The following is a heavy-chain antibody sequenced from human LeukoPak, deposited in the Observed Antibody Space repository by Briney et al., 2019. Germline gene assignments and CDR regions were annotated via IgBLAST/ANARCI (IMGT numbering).Heavy chain of an antibody. CDR2: INPNSGGT. J-gene: IGHJ5*02. CDR3: ARVGATYSGDP. CDR1: GYTFTDYY. D-gene: IGHD1-26*01. Sequence: GASVKVSCKASGYTFTDYYIHWVRQAPGQGLEWMGWINPNSGGTNYAQKFQGRITMTRDTSVSTAYMELSRLRSADTAVYYCARVGATYSGDPWGQGTLVTVSS. V-gene: IGHV1-2*02.